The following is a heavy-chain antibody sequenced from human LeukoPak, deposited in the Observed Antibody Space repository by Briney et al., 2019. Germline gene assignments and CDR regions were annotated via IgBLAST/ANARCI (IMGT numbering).Heavy chain of an antibody. D-gene: IGHD3-16*01. Sequence: ASVKVSCKASGYTFTSYDINWVRQATGQGLEWMGWMNPNSGNTGYAQKFQGRVTMTRNTSISTAYMELSSLRSEDTAVYYCARSITITWEGFSFFDYWGQGTLVTVSS. V-gene: IGHV1-8*01. CDR2: MNPNSGNT. CDR1: GYTFTSYD. J-gene: IGHJ4*02. CDR3: ARSITITWEGFSFFDY.